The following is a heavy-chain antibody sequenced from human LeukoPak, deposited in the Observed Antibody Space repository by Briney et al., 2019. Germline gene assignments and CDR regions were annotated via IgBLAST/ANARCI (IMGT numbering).Heavy chain of an antibody. J-gene: IGHJ2*01. Sequence: PSETLSLACAVYGGSFSGYYWSWIRQPPGKGLEWIGEINHSGSTNYNPSLKSRVTISVDTSKNQFSLKLSSVTAADTAVYYCARRTHNRYFDLWGRGTLVTVSS. CDR1: GGSFSGYY. V-gene: IGHV4-34*01. D-gene: IGHD1-1*01. CDR3: ARRTHNRYFDL. CDR2: INHSGST.